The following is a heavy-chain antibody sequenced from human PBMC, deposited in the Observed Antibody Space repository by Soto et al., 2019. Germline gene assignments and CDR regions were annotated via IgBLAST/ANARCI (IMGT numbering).Heavy chain of an antibody. Sequence: QVQLVESGGGVVQPGRSLRLSCAASGFTFSSYGMHWVRQAPGKGLEWVAVIWYVGSNKYYADSVKGRLTISRDNSKNTLYLQMNSLRAEDTAVYYCARAKYLLAEGLAPLYYFDYWGQGTLVTVSS. J-gene: IGHJ4*02. D-gene: IGHD3-3*01. CDR1: GFTFSSYG. CDR3: ARAKYLLAEGLAPLYYFDY. CDR2: IWYVGSNK. V-gene: IGHV3-33*01.